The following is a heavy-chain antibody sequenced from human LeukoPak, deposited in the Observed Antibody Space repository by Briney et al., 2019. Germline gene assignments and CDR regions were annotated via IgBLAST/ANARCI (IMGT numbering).Heavy chain of an antibody. D-gene: IGHD6-13*01. CDR3: AKDITAPGLFFDY. V-gene: IGHV3-11*01. Sequence: GGSLRLPCAASGFTFSDYYMGWIRQAPGKGLEWVSFISLGSGNTICYADSVKGRFAISRDNAKNSLYLQMNSLRVEDTAVYYCAKDITAPGLFFDYWGQGTLVTVSS. CDR1: GFTFSDYY. J-gene: IGHJ4*02. CDR2: ISLGSGNTI.